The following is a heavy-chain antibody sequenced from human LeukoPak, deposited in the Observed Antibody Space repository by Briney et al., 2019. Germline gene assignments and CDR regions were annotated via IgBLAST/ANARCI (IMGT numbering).Heavy chain of an antibody. J-gene: IGHJ5*02. D-gene: IGHD3-10*01. CDR3: ASTTMVRGALYWS. Sequence: PGGSLRLSCAASGFTVSPIYMNWVRQAPGKGLEWVSVIYIGAGSYYADSVRGRFTISRDSSKDTLYLQLNSLRAEDTAVYYCASTTMVRGALYWSWGQGTLVTVSS. CDR2: IYIGAGS. V-gene: IGHV3-53*01. CDR1: GFTVSPIY.